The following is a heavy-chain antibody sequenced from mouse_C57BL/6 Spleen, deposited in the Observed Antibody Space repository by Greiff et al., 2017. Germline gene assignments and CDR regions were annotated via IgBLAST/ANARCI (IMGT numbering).Heavy chain of an antibody. CDR3: ARGGDGSLYFDY. CDR1: GYSITSGYY. Sequence: EVKLMESGPGLVKPSQSLSLTCSVTGYSITSGYYWNWIRQFPGNKLEWMGYISYDGSNNYNPSLKNRISITRDTSKNQFFLKLNSVTTEDTATYYCARGGDGSLYFDYWGQGTTLTVSS. V-gene: IGHV3-6*01. D-gene: IGHD1-1*01. J-gene: IGHJ2*01. CDR2: ISYDGSN.